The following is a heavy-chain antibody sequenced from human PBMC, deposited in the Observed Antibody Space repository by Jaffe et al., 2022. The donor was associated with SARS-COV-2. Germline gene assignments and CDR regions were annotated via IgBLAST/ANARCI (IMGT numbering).Heavy chain of an antibody. D-gene: IGHD2-15*01. CDR3: ARALGYCSGGSCYTEYYFDY. CDR1: GYTFTSYY. Sequence: QVQLVQSGAEVKKPGASVKVSCKASGYTFTSYYMHWVRQAPGQGLEWMGIINPSGGSTSYAQKFQGRVTMTRDTSTSTVYMELSSLRSEDTAVYYCARALGYCSGGSCYTEYYFDYWGQGTLVTVSS. J-gene: IGHJ4*02. CDR2: INPSGGST. V-gene: IGHV1-46*01.